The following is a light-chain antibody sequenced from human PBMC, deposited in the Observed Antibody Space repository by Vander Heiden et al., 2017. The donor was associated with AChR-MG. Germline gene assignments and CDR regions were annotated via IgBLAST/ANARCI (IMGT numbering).Light chain of an antibody. CDR1: QNINSN. J-gene: IGKJ5*01. Sequence: EIVMTQSPATLSVSPGERATLSCRASQNINSNLAWYRQKPGQAPRLLIYGASTRATGIPARFSGSGSGTEFTLTISSLQSEDFAVYYCQQYYKLPPFTFGQGTRLEIK. CDR2: GAS. V-gene: IGKV3-15*01. CDR3: QQYYKLPPFT.